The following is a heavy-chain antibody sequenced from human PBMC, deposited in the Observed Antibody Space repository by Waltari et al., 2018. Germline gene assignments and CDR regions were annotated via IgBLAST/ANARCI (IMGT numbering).Heavy chain of an antibody. V-gene: IGHV4-39*07. D-gene: IGHD5-12*01. Sequence: QLQLQASGPGLVKPSETLSLTCTVSRSSISNNNYYWGWVRQPPGKGLEGIGSFYKSGTTYYNPSLKSRVTISVDTSNNQFSLKLNSVTAADTAVYYCVRGYPDIVATISDYWGQGTLVIVSS. CDR1: RSSISNNNYY. CDR2: FYKSGTT. J-gene: IGHJ4*02. CDR3: VRGYPDIVATISDY.